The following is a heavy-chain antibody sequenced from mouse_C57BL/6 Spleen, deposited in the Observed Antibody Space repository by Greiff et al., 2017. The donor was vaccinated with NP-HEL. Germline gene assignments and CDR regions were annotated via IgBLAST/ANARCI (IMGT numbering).Heavy chain of an antibody. J-gene: IGHJ1*03. CDR3: ARLGYYSNYVRYFDV. Sequence: QVHVKQPGAELVMPGASVKLSCKASGYTFTSYWMHWVKQRPGQGLEWIGEIDPSDSYTNYNQKFKGKSTLTVDKSSSTAYMQLSSLTSEDSAVYYCARLGYYSNYVRYFDVWGTGTTVTVSS. D-gene: IGHD2-5*01. CDR1: GYTFTSYW. CDR2: IDPSDSYT. V-gene: IGHV1-69*01.